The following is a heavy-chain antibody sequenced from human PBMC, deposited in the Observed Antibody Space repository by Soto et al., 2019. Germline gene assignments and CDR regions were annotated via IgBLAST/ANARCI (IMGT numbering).Heavy chain of an antibody. Sequence: DVQLVESGGDLVQAGGSLRLSCAASGFTFSTFWMQWVRQAPGKGLEWVAIIWPDGRENAYVDSVTGRFTISRDNAKKSLYLQMNSLRAEDTAVYYCSRDRGAGATDYWGQGTLVIVSS. CDR2: IWPDGREN. V-gene: IGHV3-7*04. J-gene: IGHJ4*02. CDR1: GFTFSTFW. D-gene: IGHD1-26*01. CDR3: SRDRGAGATDY.